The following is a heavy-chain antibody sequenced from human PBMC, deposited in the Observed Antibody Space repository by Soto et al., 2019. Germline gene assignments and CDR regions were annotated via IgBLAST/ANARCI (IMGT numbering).Heavy chain of an antibody. Sequence: SVKVSCKASGGTFSSYAISWVRQAPGQGLEWMGGIIPIFGTANYAQKFQGRVTITADESTSTAYMELSSLRSEDTAVYYCARGGDLRSEPYGMDVWGQGTTVTVSS. V-gene: IGHV1-69*13. J-gene: IGHJ6*02. CDR2: IIPIFGTA. CDR1: GGTFSSYA. D-gene: IGHD3-3*01. CDR3: ARGGDLRSEPYGMDV.